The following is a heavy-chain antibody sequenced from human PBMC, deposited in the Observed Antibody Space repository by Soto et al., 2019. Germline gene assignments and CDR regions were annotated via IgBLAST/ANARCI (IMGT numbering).Heavy chain of an antibody. CDR3: ARRASIADPLYYYYMDV. CDR2: IYSGGST. V-gene: IGHV3-66*04. CDR1: GFTVSSNY. D-gene: IGHD6-6*01. J-gene: IGHJ6*03. Sequence: EVQLVESGGGLVQPGGSLRLSCAASGFTVSSNYMSWVRQAPGKGLEWVSVIYSGGSTYYADSVKCRFTISRDNSKNTLYLQMNSLRAEDTAVYYCARRASIADPLYYYYMDVWGKGTTVTVSS.